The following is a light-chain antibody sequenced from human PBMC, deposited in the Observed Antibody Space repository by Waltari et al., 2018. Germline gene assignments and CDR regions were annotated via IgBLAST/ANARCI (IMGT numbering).Light chain of an antibody. CDR3: HSFDSSLSTGVV. Sequence: QSVLTQPPSVSGAPGQRVTISCTGTSSNIGVGHDVHWYQQFPGTAPKLLIYGTSNRPSGVPDRFSGSKSDTSASLTITGLQAEDEADYFCHSFDSSLSTGVVFGGGTKVTVL. CDR2: GTS. J-gene: IGLJ2*01. CDR1: SSNIGVGHD. V-gene: IGLV1-40*01.